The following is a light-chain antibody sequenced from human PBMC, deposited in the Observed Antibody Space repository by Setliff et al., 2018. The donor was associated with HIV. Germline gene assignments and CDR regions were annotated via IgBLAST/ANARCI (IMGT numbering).Light chain of an antibody. CDR1: SGDVGTYKS. CDR2: DVN. Sequence: QSALTQPRSVSGSPGQSVTISCIGRSGDVGTYKSVSWYPQHPGRAPKLMIYDVNKRPSGVPPRFSGSTSGDTASLTISGLQAEDEADYYCCSYTGTYLLGTGTKVTVL. V-gene: IGLV2-11*01. J-gene: IGLJ1*01. CDR3: CSYTGTYL.